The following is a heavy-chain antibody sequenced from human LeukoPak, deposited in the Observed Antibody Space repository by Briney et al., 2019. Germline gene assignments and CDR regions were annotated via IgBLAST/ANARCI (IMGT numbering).Heavy chain of an antibody. V-gene: IGHV1-2*02. J-gene: IGHJ4*02. D-gene: IGHD2-2*02. CDR3: SVCSSTSCYTGFDY. Sequence: ASVKVSCKASGYTFTGYYMHWVRQAPGQGLERMGWINPNSGGTNYAQKFQGRVTMTRDTSISTAYMELSRLRSDDTAVYYCSVCSSTSCYTGFDYWGQGTLVTVSS. CDR1: GYTFTGYY. CDR2: INPNSGGT.